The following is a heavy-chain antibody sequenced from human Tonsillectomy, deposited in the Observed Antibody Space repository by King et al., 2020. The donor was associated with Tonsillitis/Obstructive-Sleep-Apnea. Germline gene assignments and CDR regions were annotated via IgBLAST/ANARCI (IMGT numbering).Heavy chain of an antibody. CDR3: ARGGGSSSSDYYYYYYMDV. CDR1: GFTVSSNY. Sequence: VQLVESGGGLIQPGGSLRLSCAASGFTVSSNYMSWVRQAPGKGLEWVSVIYSGGSIYYADSVKGRFTISRDKSKNTLYLQINSLRAEDTAVYYCARGGGSSSSDYYYYYYMDVWGKGTTVTVSS. V-gene: IGHV3-53*01. CDR2: IYSGGSI. J-gene: IGHJ6*03. D-gene: IGHD6-6*01.